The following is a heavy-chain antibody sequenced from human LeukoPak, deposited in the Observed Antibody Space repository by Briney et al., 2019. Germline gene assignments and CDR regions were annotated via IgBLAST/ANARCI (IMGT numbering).Heavy chain of an antibody. CDR3: ARRQGCSSTSCPPDY. D-gene: IGHD2-2*01. CDR2: IYPGDSDT. CDR1: GSIFTTYW. Sequence: PGESLQISCRGSGSIFTTYWIGWVRQLPGKGLEWMGIIYPGDSDTRYSPSFQGQVTISVDKSISTAYLQWSSLQASDTAMYYCARRQGCSSTSCPPDYWGQGTLVTVSS. V-gene: IGHV5-51*01. J-gene: IGHJ4*02.